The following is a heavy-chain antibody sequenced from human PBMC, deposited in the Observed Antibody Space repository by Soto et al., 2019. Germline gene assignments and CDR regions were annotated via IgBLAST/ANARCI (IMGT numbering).Heavy chain of an antibody. J-gene: IGHJ5*02. Sequence: GGSLRLSCAASGFTFSSYAMHWVRQAPGKGLEWVAVISYDGSNKYYADSVKGRFTISRDNSKNTLYLQMNSLRAEDTAVYYCARDPEANLEWEVGNWFDPWGQGTLVTVS. D-gene: IGHD3-3*01. V-gene: IGHV3-30-3*01. CDR1: GFTFSSYA. CDR3: ARDPEANLEWEVGNWFDP. CDR2: ISYDGSNK.